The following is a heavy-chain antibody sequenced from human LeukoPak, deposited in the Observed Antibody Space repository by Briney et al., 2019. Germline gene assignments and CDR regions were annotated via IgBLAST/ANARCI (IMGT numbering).Heavy chain of an antibody. CDR1: GGSFSGYY. Sequence: PSETLSLTCAVYGGSFSGYYWSWIRQPPGKGLEWIGEINHSGSTNYNPSLKSRVTISVDTSKNQFSLKLSSVTAADTAVYYCASTYAATVTYYYYYYMDVWGKGTTVTVSS. V-gene: IGHV4-34*01. CDR2: INHSGST. CDR3: ASTYAATVTYYYYYYMDV. J-gene: IGHJ6*03. D-gene: IGHD4-11*01.